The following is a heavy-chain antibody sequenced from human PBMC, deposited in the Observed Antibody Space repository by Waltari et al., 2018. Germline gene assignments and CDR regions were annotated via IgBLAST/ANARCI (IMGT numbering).Heavy chain of an antibody. CDR1: GFTFRSYR. Sequence: EVQLVESGGGLVQPGGSLRLSCAASGFTFRSYRMHWVRQAPGKGLVWVSRVNSEGTSTSYADSVKGRFTISRDNAKNTLYLQMNSLRAEDTAVYYCTRSTSISNAFNIWGQGTMVTVSS. D-gene: IGHD6-6*01. V-gene: IGHV3-74*01. J-gene: IGHJ3*02. CDR3: TRSTSISNAFNI. CDR2: VNSEGTST.